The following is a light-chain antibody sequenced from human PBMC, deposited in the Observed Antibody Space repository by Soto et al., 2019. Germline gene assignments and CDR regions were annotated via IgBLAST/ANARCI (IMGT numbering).Light chain of an antibody. CDR3: SSYTTSTSYV. Sequence: QSALTQPASVSGSPGQSITISCTGTSSGVGAYNFVSWYQQHPGKAPKLMIYDVNNRPSGVSNRFSGSKSGNAASLTISGLQAEDEADYYCSSYTTSTSYVFGTGTKLTVL. CDR1: SSGVGAYNF. CDR2: DVN. V-gene: IGLV2-14*01. J-gene: IGLJ1*01.